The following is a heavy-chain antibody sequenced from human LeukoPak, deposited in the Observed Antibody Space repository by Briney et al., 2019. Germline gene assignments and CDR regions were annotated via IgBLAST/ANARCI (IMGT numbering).Heavy chain of an antibody. CDR3: ARGPSGSYWPIDWFDP. CDR1: GFTFSAYS. Sequence: GGSLRLSCAASGFTFSAYSMNWVRQAPAKGLEWVSYISSSSSTIYYADSVKGRFTISRDNAKNSLYLQMNSLRGEDTAVYYCARGPSGSYWPIDWFDPWGQGTLVTVSS. CDR2: ISSSSSTI. J-gene: IGHJ5*02. D-gene: IGHD1-26*01. V-gene: IGHV3-48*01.